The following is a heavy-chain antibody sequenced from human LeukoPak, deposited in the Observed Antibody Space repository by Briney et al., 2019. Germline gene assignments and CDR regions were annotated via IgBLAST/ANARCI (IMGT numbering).Heavy chain of an antibody. D-gene: IGHD6-19*01. J-gene: IGHJ6*02. V-gene: IGHV3-30*04. CDR1: GFTFSSYA. CDR2: ISYDGSNK. Sequence: PGRSLRLSCAASGFTFSSYAMHWVRQAPGKGLEWVAVISYDGSNKYYADSVKGRFTISRDNSKNTLYLQMNSLRAEDTAVYYCARPLAVAESGYYYGMDVWGQGTTVTVSS. CDR3: ARPLAVAESGYYYGMDV.